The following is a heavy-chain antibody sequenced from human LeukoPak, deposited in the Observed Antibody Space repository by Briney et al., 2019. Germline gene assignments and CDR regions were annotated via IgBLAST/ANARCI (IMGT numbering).Heavy chain of an antibody. CDR3: ARVVVRNVRSGRYFFDAFDI. V-gene: IGHV1-69*13. Sequence: ASVKVSCTASGGTFSRYAISWVRQAPGQGLEWMGGIIPIFGTANYAQKFQGRVTITADESTSTAYMELSSLRSEDTAVYYCARVVVRNVRSGRYFFDAFDIWGQGTMVTVSS. CDR1: GGTFSRYA. D-gene: IGHD1-26*01. J-gene: IGHJ3*02. CDR2: IIPIFGTA.